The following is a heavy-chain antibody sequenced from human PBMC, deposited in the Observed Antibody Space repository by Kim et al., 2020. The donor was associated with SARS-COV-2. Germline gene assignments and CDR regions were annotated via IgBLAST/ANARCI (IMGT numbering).Heavy chain of an antibody. J-gene: IGHJ3*02. CDR1: GGTFSSYA. CDR2: IIPIFGTA. Sequence: SVKVSCKASGGTFSSYAISWVRQAPGQGLEWMGGIIPIFGTANYAQKFQGRVTITADESTSTAYMELSSLRSEDTAVYYCAILGGDCSGGSCYSWDAFDIWGQGTMVTVSS. D-gene: IGHD2-15*01. CDR3: AILGGDCSGGSCYSWDAFDI. V-gene: IGHV1-69*13.